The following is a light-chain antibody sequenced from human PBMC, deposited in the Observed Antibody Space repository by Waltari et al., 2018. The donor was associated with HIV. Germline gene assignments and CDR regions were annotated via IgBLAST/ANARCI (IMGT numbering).Light chain of an antibody. CDR2: GAS. CDR1: QRVSSSY. V-gene: IGKV3-20*01. Sequence: EIVLTHSPGTLSLSPGERAPLSCRASQRVSSSYLAWFQQKPGQAPRLLIYGASSRATDIPDRFSGSGSGTNFTLTISRREPEDFAVYYCQQYGSSRGTFGQGTKVEIK. CDR3: QQYGSSRGT. J-gene: IGKJ1*01.